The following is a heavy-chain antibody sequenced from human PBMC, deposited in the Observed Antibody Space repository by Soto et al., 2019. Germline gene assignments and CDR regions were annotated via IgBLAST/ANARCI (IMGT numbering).Heavy chain of an antibody. D-gene: IGHD4-4*01. CDR3: ASCVSTACHPPWGLKFFDL. CDR1: SFSISSGYY. CDR2: IYHSGTT. V-gene: IGHV4-38-2*01. Sequence: PSETLSLTCAVSSFSISSGYYWGWVRQPPGKGLEWIGSIYHSGTTNYSPSLKSRVTISIDTSKNQFSLTLRSVTAADAAVYYCASCVSTACHPPWGLKFFDLWGQGSLVTVSS. J-gene: IGHJ4*02.